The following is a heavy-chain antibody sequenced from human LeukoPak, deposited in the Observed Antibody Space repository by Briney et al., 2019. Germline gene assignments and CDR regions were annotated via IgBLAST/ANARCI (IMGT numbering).Heavy chain of an antibody. Sequence: PETLSLTCTVSGGSISSYYWSWIRQPPGKGLEWIGYIYTSGSTNYNPSRKSRVTISVDTSKNQFSLKLSSVTAADTAVYYCARRGLTGGKYYFDYWGQGTLVTVSS. CDR3: ARRGLTGGKYYFDY. CDR1: GGSISSYY. D-gene: IGHD7-27*01. J-gene: IGHJ4*02. V-gene: IGHV4-4*09. CDR2: IYTSGST.